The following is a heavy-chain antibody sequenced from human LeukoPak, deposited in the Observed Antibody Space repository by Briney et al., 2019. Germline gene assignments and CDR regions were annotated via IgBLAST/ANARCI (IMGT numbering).Heavy chain of an antibody. Sequence: GGSLRLSCAASGFTFSDYYMSWIRQAPGKGLEWVSYISSSGSTIYYADSVKGRFTISRDNSRNTLYLQMNSLRAEDTAVYYCAKEGDMHDAFDIWGQGTMVTVSS. D-gene: IGHD2-15*01. V-gene: IGHV3-11*01. CDR1: GFTFSDYY. CDR2: ISSSGSTI. J-gene: IGHJ3*02. CDR3: AKEGDMHDAFDI.